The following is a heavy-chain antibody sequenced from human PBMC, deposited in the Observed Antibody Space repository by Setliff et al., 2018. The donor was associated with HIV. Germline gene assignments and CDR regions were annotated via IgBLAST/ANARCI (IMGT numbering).Heavy chain of an antibody. J-gene: IGHJ4*02. Sequence: SETLSLTCTVSGDTDFYWNWIRQPPGKGLEWIGYIHASGKTNYNPSLKSRVTISLDTSKMQFSLHQTSVTAADTAVYYCATLDPSGGNFLAYWDQGTLVTVSS. CDR2: IHASGKT. CDR1: GDTDFY. D-gene: IGHD2-21*02. V-gene: IGHV4-4*09. CDR3: ATLDPSGGNFLAY.